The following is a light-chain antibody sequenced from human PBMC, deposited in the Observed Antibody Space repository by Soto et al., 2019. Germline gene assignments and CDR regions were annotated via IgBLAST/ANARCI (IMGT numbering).Light chain of an antibody. CDR1: QSISSY. CDR2: AAS. CDR3: QQSYSTPPT. V-gene: IGKV1-39*01. Sequence: DIQMTQSPSSLSASVGDRVTITCRAGQSISSYLNLYQQKPGKAPKLLIYAASSLQSGGPSRFSGSGSGTDFTLTISSLQPEYFATYYCQQSYSTPPTFVQGTKLEIK. J-gene: IGKJ2*01.